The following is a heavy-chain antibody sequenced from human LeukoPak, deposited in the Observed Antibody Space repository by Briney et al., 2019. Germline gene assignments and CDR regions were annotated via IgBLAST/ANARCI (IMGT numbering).Heavy chain of an antibody. J-gene: IGHJ3*02. Sequence: GSSVKVSCKASGGTFSSYAISWVRQTPGQGLEWMGGIIPIFGTANYAQKFQGRVTITADESTSTAYMELSSLRSEDTAVYYCARAVHYYDSSGFPPAGNAFDIWGQGTMVTVSS. CDR2: IIPIFGTA. D-gene: IGHD3-22*01. CDR3: ARAVHYYDSSGFPPAGNAFDI. V-gene: IGHV1-69*01. CDR1: GGTFSSYA.